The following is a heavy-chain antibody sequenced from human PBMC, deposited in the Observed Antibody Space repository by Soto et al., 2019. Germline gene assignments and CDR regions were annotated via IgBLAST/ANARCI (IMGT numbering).Heavy chain of an antibody. D-gene: IGHD5-18*01. J-gene: IGHJ5*02. Sequence: AWETLSLTCTVSGGSVSSGDYYWSWIRQPPGKGLEWIGYIYYSGSTNYNPSLKSRVSISLDTSKNQFSLRLTSVTAADTAVYYCARIPVDTYMINWFDPWGQGTLVTVSS. CDR2: IYYSGST. CDR3: ARIPVDTYMINWFDP. V-gene: IGHV4-61*08. CDR1: GGSVSSGDYY.